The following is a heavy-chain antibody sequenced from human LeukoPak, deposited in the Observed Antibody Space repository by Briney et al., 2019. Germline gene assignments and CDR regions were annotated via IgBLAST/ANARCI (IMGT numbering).Heavy chain of an antibody. V-gene: IGHV4-59*01. CDR2: IYYSGST. Sequence: SETLSLTCTVSGGSISSYYWSWIRQPPGNGLEWIGYIYYSGSTNYNPSLKSRVTISVDTSKNQFSLKLSSVTAADTAVYYCARGEVVVAATPFDYWGQGTLVTVSS. CDR3: ARGEVVVAATPFDY. J-gene: IGHJ4*02. CDR1: GGSISSYY. D-gene: IGHD2-15*01.